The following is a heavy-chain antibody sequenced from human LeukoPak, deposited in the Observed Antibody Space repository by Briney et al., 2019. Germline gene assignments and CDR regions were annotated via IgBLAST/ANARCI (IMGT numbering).Heavy chain of an antibody. CDR3: AREGSLNWNYVGEFDY. D-gene: IGHD1-7*01. J-gene: IGHJ4*02. CDR1: GFTFSSYE. Sequence: PGGSLRLSCAASGFTFSSYEMNWVRQAPGKGLEWVSYISSSGSTMYYADSVKGRFTISRDNAKNSLYLQMNSLRAEDTAVYYCAREGSLNWNYVGEFDYWGQGTLVTVSS. V-gene: IGHV3-48*03. CDR2: ISSSGSTM.